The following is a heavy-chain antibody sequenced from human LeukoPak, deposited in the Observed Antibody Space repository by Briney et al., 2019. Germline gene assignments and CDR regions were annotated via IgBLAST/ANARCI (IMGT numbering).Heavy chain of an antibody. CDR3: TTFYHEYSPY. CDR2: IKSNADGGTP. V-gene: IGHV3-15*01. CDR1: GFSFMNAW. D-gene: IGHD2/OR15-2a*01. J-gene: IGHJ4*02. Sequence: TGGSLRLSCAASGFSFMNAWMIRIRQAPGKGLEWVGRIKSNADGGTPDYAAPARGRFAISRDDSKNTLYLQMNSLKTEDTAVYYCTTFYHEYSPYWGRGTLVTVSS.